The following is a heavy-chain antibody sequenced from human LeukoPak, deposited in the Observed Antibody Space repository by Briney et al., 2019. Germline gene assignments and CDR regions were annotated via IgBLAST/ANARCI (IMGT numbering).Heavy chain of an antibody. D-gene: IGHD1-26*01. V-gene: IGHV1-8*01. J-gene: IGHJ4*02. Sequence: GASVKVSCKASGYTFTSYDINWVRQATGQGLEWMGWMNPNSGNTGYAQKFQGRATMTRNTSISTADLELSSLRSEETAVYYCAREAGHSGGSYFDYWGQGTLVTVSS. CDR2: MNPNSGNT. CDR3: AREAGHSGGSYFDY. CDR1: GYTFTSYD.